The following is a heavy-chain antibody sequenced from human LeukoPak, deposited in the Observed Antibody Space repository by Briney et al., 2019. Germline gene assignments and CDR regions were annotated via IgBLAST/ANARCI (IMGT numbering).Heavy chain of an antibody. J-gene: IGHJ4*02. V-gene: IGHV3-53*01. CDR3: ARGPLTVVTDY. Sequence: GGSLRLSCAASGFTFSNYAMSWVRQAPGKGLEWVSVIYSGGSTYYADSVKGRFTISRDNSKNTLYLQMNSLRAEDTAVYYCARGPLTVVTDYWGQGTLVTVSS. CDR1: GFTFSNYA. CDR2: IYSGGST. D-gene: IGHD2-21*02.